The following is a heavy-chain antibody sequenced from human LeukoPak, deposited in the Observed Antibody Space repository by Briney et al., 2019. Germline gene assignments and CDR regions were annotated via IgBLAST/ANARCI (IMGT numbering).Heavy chain of an antibody. CDR2: ISGSGGST. CDR1: GFTFNNYA. Sequence: GGSLRLSCAASGFTFNNYAMTWVRQAPGKGLEWVSAISGSGGSTYHADSVKGRFTISRDNSKNTLYLQMNSLRAEDTAVYYCARDLSGDCSSTSCYYYYGMDVWGQGTTVTVSS. J-gene: IGHJ6*02. V-gene: IGHV3-23*01. D-gene: IGHD2-2*01. CDR3: ARDLSGDCSSTSCYYYYGMDV.